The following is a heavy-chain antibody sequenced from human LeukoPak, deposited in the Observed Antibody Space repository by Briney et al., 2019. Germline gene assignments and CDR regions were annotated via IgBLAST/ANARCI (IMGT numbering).Heavy chain of an antibody. CDR3: TRQWHTPSDY. CDR1: GFIFNNYW. Sequence: GGSLRLSCAASGFIFNNYWMRWVRQTPGEGPLWLSGINGDGSSTSYTHSVQGRFIISRDNAKNTLYLQMNSLRAEDTAVYYCTRQWHTPSDYWGQGTLVTVSS. CDR2: INGDGSST. V-gene: IGHV3-74*01. D-gene: IGHD6-19*01. J-gene: IGHJ4*02.